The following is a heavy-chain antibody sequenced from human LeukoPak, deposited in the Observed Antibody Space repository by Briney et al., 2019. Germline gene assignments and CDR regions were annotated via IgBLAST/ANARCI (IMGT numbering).Heavy chain of an antibody. V-gene: IGHV3-30*02. CDR3: AKDPLYHIVVPRGFQH. CDR1: GFTFSSYG. J-gene: IGHJ1*01. CDR2: IRYDGSNK. Sequence: PGGSLRLSRAASGFTFSSYGMHWVRQAPGKGLEWVAFIRYDGSNKYYADSVKGRFTISRDNSKNTLYLQMNSLRAEDTAVYYCAKDPLYHIVVPRGFQHWGQGTLVTVSS. D-gene: IGHD2-21*01.